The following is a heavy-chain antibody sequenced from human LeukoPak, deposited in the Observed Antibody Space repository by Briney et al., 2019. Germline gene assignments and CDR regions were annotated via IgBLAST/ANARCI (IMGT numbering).Heavy chain of an antibody. CDR2: IYPGDSDT. J-gene: IGHJ6*03. Sequence: GESLQISCKVSGYSFTSYCIGWVRPMPGKGLEWMGIIYPGDSDTRYSPSFQGQVTFSADKSISTAYLQWSSLKASDTATYYCARQPNFMDVWGKGTTVTVSS. V-gene: IGHV5-51*01. CDR3: ARQPNFMDV. CDR1: GYSFTSYC.